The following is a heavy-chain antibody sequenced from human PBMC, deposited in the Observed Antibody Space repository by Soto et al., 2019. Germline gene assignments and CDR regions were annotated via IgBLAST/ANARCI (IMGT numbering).Heavy chain of an antibody. CDR1: GGSISSYY. V-gene: IGHV4-59*01. Sequence: QVQLQESGPGLVKPSETLSLICTVSGGSISSYYWSWIRQPPGKGLEWIGYIYYSGSTNYNPSLKSQATISVDTSKNQFSLKLDSVTAADAAVYYCARDKLGVDAFDIWGQGTMVTVSS. D-gene: IGHD7-27*01. CDR2: IYYSGST. CDR3: ARDKLGVDAFDI. J-gene: IGHJ3*02.